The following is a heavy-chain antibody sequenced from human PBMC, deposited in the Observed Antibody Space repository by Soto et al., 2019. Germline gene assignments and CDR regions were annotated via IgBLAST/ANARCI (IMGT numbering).Heavy chain of an antibody. CDR1: GYTFTSYA. D-gene: IGHD3-22*01. J-gene: IGHJ4*02. Sequence: ASVKVSCKASGYTFTSYAMHWVRQAPGQRLEWMGWINAGNGNTEYSQKFQGRVTITRDTSASTAYMELSSLRSEDTAVYYCARGYYDTSGYYPIDFWGQGTLVTVSS. CDR2: INAGNGNT. CDR3: ARGYYDTSGYYPIDF. V-gene: IGHV1-3*01.